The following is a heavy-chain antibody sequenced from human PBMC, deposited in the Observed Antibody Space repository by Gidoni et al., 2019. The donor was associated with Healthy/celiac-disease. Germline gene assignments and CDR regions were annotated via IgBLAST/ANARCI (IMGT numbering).Heavy chain of an antibody. CDR1: GGSISSSSYY. D-gene: IGHD3-10*01. V-gene: IGHV4-39*07. Sequence: QLQLQESGPGLVKPSETLSLTCTVSGGSISSSSYYWGWIRQPPGKGLEWIGSIYYSGSTYYNPSLKSRVTISVDTSKNQFSLKLSSVTAADTAVYYCARVRYGGHYFDYWGQGTLVTVSS. CDR2: IYYSGST. CDR3: ARVRYGGHYFDY. J-gene: IGHJ4*02.